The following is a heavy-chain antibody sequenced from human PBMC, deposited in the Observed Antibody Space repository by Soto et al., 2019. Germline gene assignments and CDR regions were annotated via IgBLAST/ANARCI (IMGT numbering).Heavy chain of an antibody. V-gene: IGHV4-31*03. D-gene: IGHD3-3*01. CDR2: IYYSGST. J-gene: IGHJ4*02. CDR1: GGSISSGGYY. CDR3: AGFRSGYFNFDY. Sequence: SETLSLTCTVSGGSISSGGYYWSWIRQHPGKGLGWIGYIYYSGSTYYNPSLKSRVTISVDTSKNQFSLKLSSVTAADTAVYYCAGFRSGYFNFDYWGQGTLVTVSS.